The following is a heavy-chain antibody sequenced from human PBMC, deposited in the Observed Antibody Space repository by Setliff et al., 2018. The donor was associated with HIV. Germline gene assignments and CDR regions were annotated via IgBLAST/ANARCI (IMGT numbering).Heavy chain of an antibody. V-gene: IGHV4-39*01. CDR1: GGSISSSSYY. J-gene: IGHJ4*02. D-gene: IGHD6-6*01. CDR2: IYYSGDT. CDR3: ARMEATRPPRGLDY. Sequence: SETLSLTCTVSGGSISSSSYYWGWIRQPPGKGLEWIGSIYYSGDTQYNPSFKSRVIMSVDTSKNQFSLRLISMTAADTAVYYCARMEATRPPRGLDYWGPGTLVTVSS.